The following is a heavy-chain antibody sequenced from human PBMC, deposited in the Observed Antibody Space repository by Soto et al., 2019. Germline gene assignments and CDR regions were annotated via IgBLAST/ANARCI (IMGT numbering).Heavy chain of an antibody. J-gene: IGHJ4*02. D-gene: IGHD6-19*01. CDR1: GFTFSNYR. CDR2: IKEDGSEG. CDR3: ARLKVSSAWDF. Sequence: EVLLVESGGGLVQPGGSMTRSGAASGFTFSNYRMSWLRQAPGTGLEWVARIKEDGSEGYYVPSVRGRFTISTDNAKNALRLQMNSLRADDTAVYYCARLKVSSAWDFWGQGTLVTGSS. V-gene: IGHV3-7*03.